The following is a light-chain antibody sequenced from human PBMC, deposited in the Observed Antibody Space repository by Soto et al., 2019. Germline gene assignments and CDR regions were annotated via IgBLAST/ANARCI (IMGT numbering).Light chain of an antibody. CDR1: SSDVGGYNY. CDR2: EVS. Sequence: QSALTQPASVSGSPGQSITISCTGTSSDVGGYNYVSWYQQHPGKAPKLIIYEVSNRPSGVSNRFSGSKSGNTASLTISGLQAEDEADYYCNSYTSKSTGVFGTRTKLTV. CDR3: NSYTSKSTGV. J-gene: IGLJ1*01. V-gene: IGLV2-14*01.